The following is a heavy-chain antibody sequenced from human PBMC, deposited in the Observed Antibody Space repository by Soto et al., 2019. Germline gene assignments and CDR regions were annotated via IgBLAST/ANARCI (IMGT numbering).Heavy chain of an antibody. Sequence: GSPVKVCCQASVYTFTNYGITWVRQAPGQGLEWMGWINPKNGNTNYAQNIEGRVTMTSDTSTTTVYMEVTSLRPDDSAVYFCARVSFGNAFEIWG. CDR3: ARVSFGNAFEI. J-gene: IGHJ3*02. CDR2: INPKNGNT. V-gene: IGHV1-18*01. D-gene: IGHD3-10*01. CDR1: VYTFTNYG.